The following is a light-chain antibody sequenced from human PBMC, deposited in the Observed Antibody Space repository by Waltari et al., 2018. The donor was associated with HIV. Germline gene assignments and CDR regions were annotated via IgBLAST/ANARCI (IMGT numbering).Light chain of an antibody. CDR3: ASHAGSKDV. CDR1: TSAVGAYNY. V-gene: IGLV2-8*01. Sequence: QSALTPPPSASGSPGTSVTISCTGTTSAVGAYNYVSWFQQHPGKAPKLMIYDVTKRPSGVPDRFSGSKSGNTASLTVSGLQAEDEADYYCASHAGSKDVFGGGTRLTVL. J-gene: IGLJ2*01. CDR2: DVT.